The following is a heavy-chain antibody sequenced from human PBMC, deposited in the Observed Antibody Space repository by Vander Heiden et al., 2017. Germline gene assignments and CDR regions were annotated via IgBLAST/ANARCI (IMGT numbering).Heavy chain of an antibody. Sequence: QGLEWMGGIIPIFGTANYAQKFQGRVTITADESTSTAYMELSSLRSEDTAVYYCAGFPVRDDYYYYGMDVWGQGTTVTVSS. V-gene: IGHV1-69*01. CDR3: AGFPVRDDYYYYGMDV. CDR2: IIPIFGTA. J-gene: IGHJ6*02. D-gene: IGHD3-10*01.